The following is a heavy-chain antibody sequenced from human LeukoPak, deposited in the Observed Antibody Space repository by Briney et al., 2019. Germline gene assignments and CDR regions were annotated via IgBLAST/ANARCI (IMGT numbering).Heavy chain of an antibody. V-gene: IGHV3-23*01. J-gene: IGHJ3*02. Sequence: PGGSLRLSCAASGFTFSSYAMSWVRQAPGKGLEWVSAISGSGGRIYYGASVKGRFTISRDNSKNTLNLQMNSLRAEDTAVYYCARDDAGSGWYDAFDIWGQGTMVTVSS. CDR1: GFTFSSYA. CDR3: ARDDAGSGWYDAFDI. D-gene: IGHD6-19*01. CDR2: ISGSGGRI.